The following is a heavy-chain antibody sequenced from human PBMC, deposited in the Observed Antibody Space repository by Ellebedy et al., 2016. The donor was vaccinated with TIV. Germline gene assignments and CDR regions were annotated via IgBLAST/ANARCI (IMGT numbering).Heavy chain of an antibody. D-gene: IGHD4-17*01. CDR1: GFNFRSYW. CDR2: IRQEGDEK. Sequence: PGGSLRLSCAASGFNFRSYWMTWVRQAPGKGLEWVAKIRQEGDEKYYVESVKGRFTISRDNAKNSLFLQMNSLRVEDTAVYYCARRASYGDYAVQVNPWFDPWGQGTLVTVSS. V-gene: IGHV3-7*01. J-gene: IGHJ5*02. CDR3: ARRASYGDYAVQVNPWFDP.